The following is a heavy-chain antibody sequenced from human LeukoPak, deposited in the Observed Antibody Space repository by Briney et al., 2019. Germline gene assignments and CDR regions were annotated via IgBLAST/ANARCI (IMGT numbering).Heavy chain of an antibody. J-gene: IGHJ6*04. CDR2: ISGSGGST. V-gene: IGHV3-23*01. D-gene: IGHD1-26*01. Sequence: GGSLRLSCAASGFTFSSYAMSWVRQAPGKGLEWVSAISGSGGSTYYADSVKGRFTISRDNSKNTLYLQMNSLRAEDTAVYYCARGRGSSYYYGMDVWGKGTTVTVSS. CDR1: GFTFSSYA. CDR3: ARGRGSSYYYGMDV.